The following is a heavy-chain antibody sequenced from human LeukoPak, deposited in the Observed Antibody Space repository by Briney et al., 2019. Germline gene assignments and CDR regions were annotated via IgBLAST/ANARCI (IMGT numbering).Heavy chain of an antibody. CDR3: ARGGDY. CDR1: GYSISSGYY. V-gene: IGHV4-38-2*02. Sequence: SETLSLTCTVSGYSISSGYYWGWIRQPPGKGLERIGSIYHSGSTYYNPSLKRRVTISVDTSKNQFSLKLSSVTAADTAVYYCARGGDYWGQGTLVTVSS. J-gene: IGHJ4*02. CDR2: IYHSGST.